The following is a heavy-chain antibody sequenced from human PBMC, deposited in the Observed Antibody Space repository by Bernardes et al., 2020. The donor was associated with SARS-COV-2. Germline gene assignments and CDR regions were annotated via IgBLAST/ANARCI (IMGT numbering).Heavy chain of an antibody. V-gene: IGHV3-15*01. D-gene: IGHD1-1*01. J-gene: IGHJ4*02. Sequence: GGSLRLSCAASGFTFIDAWMKWVRQSPGKGLEWVGRIKSKADGGATDYVKDRFSISRDDSKNTLYLQMNSLKVEDTAVYYCTTLGDWNKGWDDYWGQGTLVTVSS. CDR3: TTLGDWNKGWDDY. CDR2: IKSKADGGAT. CDR1: GFTFIDAW.